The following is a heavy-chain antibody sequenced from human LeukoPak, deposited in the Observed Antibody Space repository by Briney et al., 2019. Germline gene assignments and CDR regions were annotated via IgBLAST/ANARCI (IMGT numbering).Heavy chain of an antibody. V-gene: IGHV3-21*01. CDR2: ITSSSSSI. J-gene: IGHJ4*02. CDR1: GFTFSSHW. CDR3: ARDLAWGAY. D-gene: IGHD4/OR15-4a*01. Sequence: GGSLRLSCAASGFTFSSHWMHWVRQAPGKGLEWVSSITSSSSSIYSADSVKGRLTISRDNAKNSLYLEMSSLRDEDTAVYYRARDLAWGAYWGQGTLVTVSS.